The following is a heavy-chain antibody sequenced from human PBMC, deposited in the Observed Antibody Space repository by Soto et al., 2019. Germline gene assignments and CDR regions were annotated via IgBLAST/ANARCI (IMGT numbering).Heavy chain of an antibody. CDR2: IWHDGNEK. D-gene: IGHD3-16*01. Sequence: QVQLVESGGGVVQPGRSLRLSCAASGFTFSDYGMHWVRQTPGKGLEWVAVIWHDGNEKYYADSAKGRFTVSRDNSKNTLYLQMNSLRAEDTALYYCAREFGPYGNYRFDPWGKGTLVAVSS. CDR1: GFTFSDYG. CDR3: AREFGPYGNYRFDP. J-gene: IGHJ5*02. V-gene: IGHV3-33*01.